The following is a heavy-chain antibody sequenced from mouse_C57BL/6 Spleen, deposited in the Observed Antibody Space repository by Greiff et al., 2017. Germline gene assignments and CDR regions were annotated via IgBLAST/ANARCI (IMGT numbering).Heavy chain of an antibody. J-gene: IGHJ2*01. CDR3: ARSVYYDYDADFDY. D-gene: IGHD2-4*01. CDR1: GYAFSSYW. V-gene: IGHV1-82*01. Sequence: QVQLKQSGAELVKPGASVKISCKASGYAFSSYWMNWVKQRPGKGLEWIGRIYPGDGDTNYNGKFKGKATLTADKSSSTAYMQLSSLTSEDSAVYFCARSVYYDYDADFDYWGQGTTLTVSS. CDR2: IYPGDGDT.